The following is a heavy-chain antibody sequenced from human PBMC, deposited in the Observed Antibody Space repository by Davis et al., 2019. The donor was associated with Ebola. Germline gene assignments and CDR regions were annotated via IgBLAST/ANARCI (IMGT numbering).Heavy chain of an antibody. CDR1: GFTFLSYG. D-gene: IGHD6-13*01. J-gene: IGHJ4*02. Sequence: ASVKVSCKASGFTFLSYGFSWVRQAPGQGLEWMGWISAYNGNTNYAQKLQGRVTMTTDPSTSTAYMELRSLRSDDTAVYYCARFYGGSSWYEFDYWGQGTLVTV. V-gene: IGHV1-18*01. CDR3: ARFYGGSSWYEFDY. CDR2: ISAYNGNT.